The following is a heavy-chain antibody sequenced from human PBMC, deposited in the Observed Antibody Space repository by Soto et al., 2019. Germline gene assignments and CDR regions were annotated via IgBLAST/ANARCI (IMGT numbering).Heavy chain of an antibody. J-gene: IGHJ6*02. Sequence: SETLSLTCTVSGGSVSSGDYFWSWLRQSPGKRLEWIAYIYYSGSTNYNPSLKSRATISVDTSKSQVSLTLTSMTAADAALYYCARSPNYYYYGFDVWGQGTAATVSS. D-gene: IGHD3-10*01. V-gene: IGHV4-61*08. CDR3: ARSPNYYYYGFDV. CDR2: IYYSGST. CDR1: GGSVSSGDYF.